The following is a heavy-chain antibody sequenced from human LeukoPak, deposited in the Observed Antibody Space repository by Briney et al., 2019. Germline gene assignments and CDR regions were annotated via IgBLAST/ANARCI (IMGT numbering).Heavy chain of an antibody. J-gene: IGHJ4*02. CDR2: ISGSGSNT. D-gene: IGHD3-22*01. V-gene: IGHV3-23*01. CDR3: AKDPSYYYDSSGYYDY. CDR1: GFIFNNYA. Sequence: GGSLRLSCAASGFIFNNYAMSWVRQAPGKGLEWVLGISGSGSNTYYADSVKGRFTISRDNSKNTLYLQMNSLRAEDTAVYYCAKDPSYYYDSSGYYDYWGQGTLVTVSS.